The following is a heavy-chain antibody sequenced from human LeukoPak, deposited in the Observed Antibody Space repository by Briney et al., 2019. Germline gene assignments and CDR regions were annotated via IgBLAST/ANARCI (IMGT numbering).Heavy chain of an antibody. J-gene: IGHJ5*02. D-gene: IGHD6-19*01. V-gene: IGHV3-11*01. CDR3: AREDSSGPNWFDP. CDR2: ISSSGSTI. Sequence: GGSLRLSCAASGFTFSDYYMSWIRQAPGKGLEWVSYISSSGSTIYYADSVKGRFTISRDNAKNSLYLQMNSLRAEDTAVYYCAREDSSGPNWFDPWGQGTLVTVSS. CDR1: GFTFSDYY.